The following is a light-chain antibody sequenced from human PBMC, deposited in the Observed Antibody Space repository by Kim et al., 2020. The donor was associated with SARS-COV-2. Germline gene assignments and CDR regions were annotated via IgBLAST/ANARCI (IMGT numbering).Light chain of an antibody. CDR2: EVS. Sequence: QSALTQPPSVSGSPGQSVTISCTGTSSDVGSYNRVSWYQQPPGTAPKLMISEVSNRPSGVPDRFSGSKSGNTASLTISGLQADDEADYYCSSYTSSNTFVFGTGTKVTVL. V-gene: IGLV2-18*02. CDR1: SSDVGSYNR. J-gene: IGLJ1*01. CDR3: SSYTSSNTFV.